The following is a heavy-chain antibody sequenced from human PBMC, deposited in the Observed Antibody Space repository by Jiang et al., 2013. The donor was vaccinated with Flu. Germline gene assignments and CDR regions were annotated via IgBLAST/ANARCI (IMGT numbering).Heavy chain of an antibody. Sequence: LTCTVSGGSVSNINYYWGWIRQPPGKGPEWIGNVYYSGSTYYNPSLNSRFTISIDTSKNQFSLKLSSVTAADTAVYYCARVGYYYNNTFDYWGQGILITVSS. D-gene: IGHD3-22*01. CDR3: ARVGYYYNNTFDY. CDR2: VYYSGST. CDR1: GGSVSNINYY. J-gene: IGHJ4*02. V-gene: IGHV4-39*07.